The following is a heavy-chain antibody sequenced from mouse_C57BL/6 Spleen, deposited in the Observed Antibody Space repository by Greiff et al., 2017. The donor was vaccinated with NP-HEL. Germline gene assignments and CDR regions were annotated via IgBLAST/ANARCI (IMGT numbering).Heavy chain of an antibody. Sequence: VQLQQPGAELVRPGSSVKLSCKASGYTFTSYWMHWVKQRPIQGLEWIGNIDPSDSETHYNQKFKDKATLTVDKSSSTAYMQLSSLTSEDSAVYYCARRATTVVASGFDVWGTGTTVTVSS. J-gene: IGHJ1*03. CDR3: ARRATTVVASGFDV. CDR1: GYTFTSYW. D-gene: IGHD1-1*01. CDR2: IDPSDSET. V-gene: IGHV1-52*01.